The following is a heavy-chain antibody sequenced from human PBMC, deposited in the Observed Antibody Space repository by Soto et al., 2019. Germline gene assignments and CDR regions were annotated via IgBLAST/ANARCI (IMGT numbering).Heavy chain of an antibody. V-gene: IGHV1-46*02. Sequence: QVQLVQSGAEVRKPGASVKVSCKASGYTFNNYFMHWVRQAPAQGLEWMGVITPSNGSTTYAQRFQGRLTMTRDTSTSTVYMELRSLRSEDTAVYFCARDLVPIWNYVGLAPGAQHWFDPWGQGTLVTVSS. CDR3: ARDLVPIWNYVGLAPGAQHWFDP. D-gene: IGHD1-7*01. CDR1: GYTFNNYF. J-gene: IGHJ5*02. CDR2: ITPSNGST.